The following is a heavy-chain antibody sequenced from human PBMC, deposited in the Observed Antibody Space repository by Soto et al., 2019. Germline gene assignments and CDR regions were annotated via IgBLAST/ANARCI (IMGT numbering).Heavy chain of an antibody. V-gene: IGHV3-74*01. Sequence: EVQLVESGGGLVQPGGSLRLSCAASGLTFTNNWMHWVRQVPGEGLVWVSRINSDGSSTSCADSVKGRFTMSRDNAKNTVYLQMNSLRVEDTAVYYCARHRAGTLDSLDYWGQGTLVTVSS. CDR2: INSDGSST. CDR1: GLTFTNNW. J-gene: IGHJ4*02. CDR3: ARHRAGTLDSLDY. D-gene: IGHD2-2*03.